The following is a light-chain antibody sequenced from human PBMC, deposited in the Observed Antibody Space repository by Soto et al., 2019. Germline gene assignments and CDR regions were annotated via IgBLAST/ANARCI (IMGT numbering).Light chain of an antibody. V-gene: IGLV2-23*02. Sequence: QSVLTQPASVSGYPGQSSTISCTGTSSDVGSYNLVSWYHQHPGEAPKFLIYEVSKRPSGVSNRVSASKSGNTASLTISGRRPEDEADYYCCSYAGSGTFVFGTGTKLTVL. J-gene: IGLJ1*01. CDR1: SSDVGSYNL. CDR2: EVS. CDR3: CSYAGSGTFV.